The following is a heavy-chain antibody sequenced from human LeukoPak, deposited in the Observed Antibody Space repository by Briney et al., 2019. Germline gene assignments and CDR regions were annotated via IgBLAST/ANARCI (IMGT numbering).Heavy chain of an antibody. V-gene: IGHV4-34*01. Sequence: PSETLSLTCAVYGGSFSGYYWSWTRQPPGKGLEWIGEINHSGSTNYNPSLKSRVTISVDTSNNQFSLKLGSVTAADTAVYYCGIFDYWGQGTLVTVSS. CDR3: GIFDY. J-gene: IGHJ4*02. CDR1: GGSFSGYY. CDR2: INHSGST.